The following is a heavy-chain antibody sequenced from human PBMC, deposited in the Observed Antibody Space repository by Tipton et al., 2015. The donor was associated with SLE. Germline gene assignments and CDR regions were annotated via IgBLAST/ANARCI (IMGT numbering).Heavy chain of an antibody. V-gene: IGHV4-61*01. Sequence: TLSLTCTVSGGSVSSGSYYWSWIRQPPGKGLEWIGYIYYSGSTNYNPSLKSRVTISVDTSKNQFSLKLSSVTAADTAVYYCVNLGSSSWYGIDYWGQGTLVTVSS. J-gene: IGHJ4*02. D-gene: IGHD6-13*01. CDR1: GGSVSSGSYY. CDR3: VNLGSSSWYGIDY. CDR2: IYYSGST.